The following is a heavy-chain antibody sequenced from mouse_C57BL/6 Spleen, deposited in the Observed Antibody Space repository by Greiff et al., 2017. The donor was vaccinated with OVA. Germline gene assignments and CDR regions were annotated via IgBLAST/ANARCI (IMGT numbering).Heavy chain of an antibody. J-gene: IGHJ3*01. CDR1: GFTFSSYT. Sequence: EVNLVESGGGLVKPGGSLKLSCAASGFTFSSYTMSWVRQTPEKRLEWVATISGGGGNTYYPDSVKGRFTISRDNAKNTLYLQMSRLRSEDTALYYCARHGLSWFAYWGQGTLVTVSA. CDR2: ISGGGGNT. V-gene: IGHV5-9*01. CDR3: ARHGLSWFAY.